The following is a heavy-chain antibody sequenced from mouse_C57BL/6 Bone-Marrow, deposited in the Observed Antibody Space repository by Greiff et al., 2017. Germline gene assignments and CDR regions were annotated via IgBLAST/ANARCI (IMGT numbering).Heavy chain of an antibody. J-gene: IGHJ2*01. CDR2: INPGGGGT. CDR1: GYAFTNYL. D-gene: IGHD2-4*01. Sequence: QVQLKQSGAELVRPGTSVKVSCKASGYAFTNYLIEWVKQRPGQGLEWIGVINPGGGGTNYNEKFKGKATLTADKSSSTAYMQLSSLTSEDSAVYFYARLIYYDYDYFDYWGQGTTLTVSS. V-gene: IGHV1-54*01. CDR3: ARLIYYDYDYFDY.